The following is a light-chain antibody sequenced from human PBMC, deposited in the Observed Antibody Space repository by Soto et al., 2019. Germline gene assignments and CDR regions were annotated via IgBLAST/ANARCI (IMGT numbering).Light chain of an antibody. CDR2: KAS. CDR1: QSIRSW. Sequence: DIQMTQSPSTLSASVGDRVTITCRASQSIRSWLAWYQQKPGKAPKLLIYKASSLESGVPSRFSSSGSGTEFTLTISSLQPDDFATYYCQQYNSYSPWTFGQGTKVEIK. CDR3: QQYNSYSPWT. J-gene: IGKJ1*01. V-gene: IGKV1-5*03.